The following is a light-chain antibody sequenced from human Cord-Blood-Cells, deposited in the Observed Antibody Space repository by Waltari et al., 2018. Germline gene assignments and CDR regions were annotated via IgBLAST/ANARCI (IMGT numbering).Light chain of an antibody. V-gene: IGKV3-15*01. CDR1: KSDSSN. CDR3: QQYNNWPLT. J-gene: IGKJ4*01. CDR2: GAS. Sequence: ELVMTQSPATLSVSPGERATLSCRTSKSDSSNLACYQQKPGQAPRHLIYGASTRATGIPARFSGSGSGTEFTLTISSRQSEDFAVYYCQQYNNWPLTFGGGTKVEIK.